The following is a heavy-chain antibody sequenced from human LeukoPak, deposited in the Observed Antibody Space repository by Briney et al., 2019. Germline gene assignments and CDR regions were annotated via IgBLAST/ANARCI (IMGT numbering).Heavy chain of an antibody. CDR3: ASGLIGYDFWSGYYIGWFDP. Sequence: PSETLSLTCTVSGGSISSSSYYWGWIRQPPGQGLEWIGSIYYSGSTYYNPSLKSRVTISVDTSKNQFSLKLSSVTAADTAVYYCASGLIGYDFWSGYYIGWFDPWGQGTLVTVSS. D-gene: IGHD3-3*01. J-gene: IGHJ5*02. CDR2: IYYSGST. V-gene: IGHV4-39*01. CDR1: GGSISSSSYY.